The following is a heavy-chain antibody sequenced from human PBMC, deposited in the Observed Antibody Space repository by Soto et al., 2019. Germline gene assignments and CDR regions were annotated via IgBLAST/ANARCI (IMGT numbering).Heavy chain of an antibody. D-gene: IGHD2-21*01. CDR3: ARRDDSPTAEYFQH. CDR2: IYPGDSDT. CDR1: GYSFTTYW. J-gene: IGHJ1*01. V-gene: IGHV5-51*01. Sequence: GESLKISCNGSGYSFTTYWIGWVRQMPGKGLEWTGIIYPGDSDTRYSPSFQGQVTISADKSTSTAYLQWSSLKASDTAMYYCARRDDSPTAEYFQHWGQGTLVTVSS.